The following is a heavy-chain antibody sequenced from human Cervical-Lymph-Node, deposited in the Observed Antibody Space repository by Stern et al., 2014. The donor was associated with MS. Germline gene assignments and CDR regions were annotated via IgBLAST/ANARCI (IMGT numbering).Heavy chain of an antibody. J-gene: IGHJ5*02. D-gene: IGHD2-2*01. CDR3: ARRSDCPSPSGNVHWFDP. CDR2: IDPSNSYI. V-gene: IGHV5-10-1*03. CDR1: GYTFTENW. Sequence: EVQLVQSGGEVKKPGESLTISCKSSGYTFTENWITWVRHIPGKGLEWLGTIDPSNSYINYNASFQGHVSFSVDKSIGTAYLHWNSLKASDTAIYYCARRSDCPSPSGNVHWFDPWGQGTLVTVSS.